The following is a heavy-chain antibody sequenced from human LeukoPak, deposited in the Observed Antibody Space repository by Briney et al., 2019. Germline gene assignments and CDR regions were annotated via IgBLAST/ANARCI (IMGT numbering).Heavy chain of an antibody. J-gene: IGHJ4*02. V-gene: IGHV1-69*13. D-gene: IGHD3-10*01. CDR3: AREAAGMVSFDY. CDR2: IIPIFGTA. Sequence: SVKVSCKASGGTFSSYAISWVRQAPGQGLEWMGGIIPIFGTANYAQKFQGRVTITADESTSTAYMELSSLRSEDTAVYYCAREAAGMVSFDYWGQGTLVTVSS. CDR1: GGTFSSYA.